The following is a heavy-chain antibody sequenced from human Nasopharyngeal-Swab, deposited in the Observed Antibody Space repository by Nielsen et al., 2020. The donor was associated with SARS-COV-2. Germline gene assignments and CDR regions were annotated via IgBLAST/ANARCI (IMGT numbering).Heavy chain of an antibody. V-gene: IGHV3-13*05. D-gene: IGHD6-19*01. J-gene: IGHJ3*02. CDR2: IGTAGDP. CDR3: ARVRSVAGTGDDAFDI. CDR1: GFTFSSYD. Sequence: GGSLRLSCAASGFTFSSYDMHWVRQATGKGLEWVSAIGTAGDPYYPGSVKGRFTISRENAKNSLYLQMNSLRAGDTAVYYCARVRSVAGTGDDAFDIWGQGTMVTVSS.